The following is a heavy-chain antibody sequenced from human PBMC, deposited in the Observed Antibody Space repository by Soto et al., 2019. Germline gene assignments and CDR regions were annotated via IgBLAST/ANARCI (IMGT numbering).Heavy chain of an antibody. CDR1: GFTFTSSA. V-gene: IGHV1-58*01. Sequence: SVKVSCKASGFTFTSSAVQWVRQARGERLEWIGWIVVGSGNTNYAQKFQERVTITRDMSTSTAYMELSSLRSEDTAVYYCAADGHYDYVWGSYRLPYYYYGMDVWGQGTTVTVSS. D-gene: IGHD3-16*02. CDR2: IVVGSGNT. J-gene: IGHJ6*02. CDR3: AADGHYDYVWGSYRLPYYYYGMDV.